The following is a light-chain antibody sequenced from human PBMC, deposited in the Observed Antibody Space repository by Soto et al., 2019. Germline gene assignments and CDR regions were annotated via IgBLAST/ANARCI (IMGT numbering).Light chain of an antibody. CDR1: SSNIGSHY. CDR3: AAWDDSLSGWV. Sequence: QSVLTQPPSASGTPGQRVTISCSGSSSNIGSHYVFWFQQLPGTALKLLFYRNNQRPSGVPDRFSGSKSGTSASLAISGLRSEDEADYYCAAWDDSLSGWVFGGGTKLTVL. V-gene: IGLV1-47*01. J-gene: IGLJ3*02. CDR2: RNN.